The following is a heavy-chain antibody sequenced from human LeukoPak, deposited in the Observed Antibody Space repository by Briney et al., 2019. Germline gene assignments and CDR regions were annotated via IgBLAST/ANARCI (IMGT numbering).Heavy chain of an antibody. CDR1: GFPFSSYE. D-gene: IGHD3-22*01. CDR2: ISSSGSIM. V-gene: IGHV3-48*03. Sequence: PGGSLTLSCAASGFPFSSYEMNWARQAPGKALEWVSYISSSGSIMYYADSVKGRFTISRDNAKNSLYLQMNSLRAEDTAVYYCARIANYYDSSGRWGQGTLVTVSS. J-gene: IGHJ4*02. CDR3: ARIANYYDSSGR.